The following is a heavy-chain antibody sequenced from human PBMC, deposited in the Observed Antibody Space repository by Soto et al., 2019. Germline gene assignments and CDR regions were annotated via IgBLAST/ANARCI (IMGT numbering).Heavy chain of an antibody. CDR2: ISGSGGST. Sequence: PGGSLRLSCAASGFTFSSYAMSWVRQAPGKGLEWVSAISGSGGSTYYVDSVKGRFTISRDNSKNTLYLQMNSLRAEDTAVYYCAKDITMVRGVIRDYYYYGMDVWGQGTTVTVSS. J-gene: IGHJ6*02. D-gene: IGHD3-10*01. CDR1: GFTFSSYA. CDR3: AKDITMVRGVIRDYYYYGMDV. V-gene: IGHV3-23*01.